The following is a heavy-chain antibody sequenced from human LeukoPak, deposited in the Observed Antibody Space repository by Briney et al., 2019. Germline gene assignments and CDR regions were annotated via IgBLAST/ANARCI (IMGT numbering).Heavy chain of an antibody. D-gene: IGHD6-19*01. CDR3: AKGSGSGWYGWFAP. CDR2: ISAGGTST. J-gene: IGHJ5*02. Sequence: PGGSLRLSCAASGFTFTNYAMTWVRQAPRKGLEWVSAISAGGTSTYYADSVKGRFTISRDNSKNTFYLQMNSLRAEDTAVYSCAKGSGSGWYGWFAPWGQGTLVTVSS. CDR1: GFTFTNYA. V-gene: IGHV3-23*01.